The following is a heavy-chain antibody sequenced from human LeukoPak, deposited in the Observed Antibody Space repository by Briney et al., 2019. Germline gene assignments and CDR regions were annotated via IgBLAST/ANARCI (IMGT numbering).Heavy chain of an antibody. Sequence: GGSLRLSCEASGFDFSNYAMHWVRQAPGKGLEWVVGLWYDGSNKYYADSVKGRFTISRDNSKNTLSLQMNSLRDEDTAVYYCARHGNAGTFSSWFVPWGQGTLVTVSS. CDR2: LWYDGSNK. D-gene: IGHD1-1*01. CDR1: GFDFSNYA. V-gene: IGHV3-33*01. CDR3: ARHGNAGTFSSWFVP. J-gene: IGHJ5*02.